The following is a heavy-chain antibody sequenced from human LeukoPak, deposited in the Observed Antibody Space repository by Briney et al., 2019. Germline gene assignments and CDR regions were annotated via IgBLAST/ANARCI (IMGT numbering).Heavy chain of an antibody. J-gene: IGHJ5*02. CDR2: IYHSGST. Sequence: SETLSLTCAVSGGSISSGGSSWSWIRQPPGKGLEWIGYIYHSGSTYYNPSLKSRVTISVDRSKNQFSLKLSSVTAADTAVYYCARGKYDMTSEWFDPWGQGTLVTVSS. CDR3: ARGKYDMTSEWFDP. CDR1: GGSISSGGSS. D-gene: IGHD3-22*01. V-gene: IGHV4-30-2*01.